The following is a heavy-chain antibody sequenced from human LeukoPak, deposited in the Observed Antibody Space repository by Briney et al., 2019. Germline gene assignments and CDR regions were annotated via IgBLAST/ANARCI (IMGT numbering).Heavy chain of an antibody. V-gene: IGHV3-64*01. D-gene: IGHD6-13*01. CDR3: ARTLSSSVYYYYYMDV. Sequence: PGGSLRLSCAASGFTFSSYAMHWVRQAPGKGLEYVSAISSNGGSTYYANSVKGRFTISRDNSKNTLYLQMGSLRAEDMAVYYCARTLSSSVYYYYYMDVWGKGTTVTVSS. CDR1: GFTFSSYA. CDR2: ISSNGGST. J-gene: IGHJ6*03.